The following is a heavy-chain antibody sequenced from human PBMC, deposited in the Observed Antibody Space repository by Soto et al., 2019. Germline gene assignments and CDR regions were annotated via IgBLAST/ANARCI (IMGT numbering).Heavy chain of an antibody. Sequence: PGGSLRLSCAASGFTFSSYGMHWVRQAPGKGLEWVAVIWYDGSNKYYADSVKGRFTISRDNSKNTLYLQMNSLRAEDTAVYYWARDSVLGITMIVDNWFDPWGQGTLVTVSS. V-gene: IGHV3-33*01. CDR1: GFTFSSYG. D-gene: IGHD3-22*01. CDR3: ARDSVLGITMIVDNWFDP. CDR2: IWYDGSNK. J-gene: IGHJ5*02.